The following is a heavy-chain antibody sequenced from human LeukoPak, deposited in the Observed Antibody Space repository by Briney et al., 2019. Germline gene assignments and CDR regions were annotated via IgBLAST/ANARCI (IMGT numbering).Heavy chain of an antibody. CDR3: ARGAETEPLDY. V-gene: IGHV4-39*07. J-gene: IGHJ4*02. D-gene: IGHD1-14*01. CDR2: IYYSGST. CDR1: GGSISSSSYY. Sequence: SETLSLTCTVSGGSISSSSYYWGWLRQPPGKGLEWIGSIYYSGSTYYNPSLKSRVTISVDTSKNQFSLKLSSVTAADTAVYYCARGAETEPLDYWGQGTLVTVSS.